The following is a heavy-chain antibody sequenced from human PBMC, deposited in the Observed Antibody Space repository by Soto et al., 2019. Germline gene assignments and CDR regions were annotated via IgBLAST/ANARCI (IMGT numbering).Heavy chain of an antibody. CDR1: GFTFSSYG. CDR2: ISYDGSNK. Sequence: GGSLRLSCAASGFTFSSYGMHWVRQAPGKGLEWVAVISYDGSNKYYADSVKGRFTISRDNSKNTLYLQMNSLRAEDTAVYYCAKDRSGSYRTLDYWGQGTLVTVSS. CDR3: AKDRSGSYRTLDY. D-gene: IGHD1-26*01. J-gene: IGHJ4*02. V-gene: IGHV3-30*18.